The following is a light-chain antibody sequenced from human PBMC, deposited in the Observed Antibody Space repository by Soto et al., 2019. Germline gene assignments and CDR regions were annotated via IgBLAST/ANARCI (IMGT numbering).Light chain of an antibody. Sequence: DIQMTQSPSTLSASVGDRVTITCRASQTISTWLAWYQQKPGKAPKLLIYKASSLEGGVPSRFSGSGSGTEFNSTISSLQPDDFATYYCQQYNTYPLTFGGGTTGDIK. J-gene: IGKJ4*01. CDR1: QTISTW. V-gene: IGKV1-5*03. CDR3: QQYNTYPLT. CDR2: KAS.